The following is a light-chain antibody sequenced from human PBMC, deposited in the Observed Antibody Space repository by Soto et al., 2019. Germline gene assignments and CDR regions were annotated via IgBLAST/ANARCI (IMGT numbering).Light chain of an antibody. Sequence: QSALTQPASVSGSPGQSITISCTGTSSDVGGYNYVSWYQQHPGKAPKLMIYDVSNRPSGVSNRFSCSKSGNTASLTISGLQAEDEADYYCSSYTSSSTLWVFGGGTQLTVL. CDR3: SSYTSSSTLWV. CDR1: SSDVGGYNY. V-gene: IGLV2-14*01. J-gene: IGLJ3*02. CDR2: DVS.